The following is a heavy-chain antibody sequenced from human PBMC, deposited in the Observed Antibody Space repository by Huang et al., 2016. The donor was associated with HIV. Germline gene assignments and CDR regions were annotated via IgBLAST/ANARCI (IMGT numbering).Heavy chain of an antibody. V-gene: IGHV3-74*01. Sequence: EVQLVESGGGLVQPGGSLRLSCAASGFSISSYWMHWVRQAPGTGVVWVSRSNSEGSSTSYADSVKGRFTISRDNAKNTLYLQMNSLRAEDTAVYYCARDPRIQSWLNFFDYWGQGTLVSVSS. D-gene: IGHD3-22*01. CDR1: GFSISSYW. CDR3: ARDPRIQSWLNFFDY. J-gene: IGHJ4*02. CDR2: SNSEGSST.